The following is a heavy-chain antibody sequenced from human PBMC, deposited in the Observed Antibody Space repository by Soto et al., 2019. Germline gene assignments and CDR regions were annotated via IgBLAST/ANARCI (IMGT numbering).Heavy chain of an antibody. D-gene: IGHD3-9*01. V-gene: IGHV3-33*01. CDR2: IWYDGSNK. Sequence: QVQLVESGGGVVQPGRSLRLSCAASGFTFSSYGMHWVRQAPGKGLEWVAVIWYDGSNKYYADSVKGRFTISRDNSKNTLYLNLNSLRAEDTAVYYCARCRDNFTPFEYWGQGTLVTVAS. CDR1: GFTFSSYG. J-gene: IGHJ4*02. CDR3: ARCRDNFTPFEY.